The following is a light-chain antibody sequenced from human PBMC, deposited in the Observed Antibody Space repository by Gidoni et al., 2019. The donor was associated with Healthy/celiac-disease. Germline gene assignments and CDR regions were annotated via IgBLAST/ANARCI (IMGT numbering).Light chain of an antibody. Sequence: QSVLTQPPPVSGAPGQRVTTSCTGSSSNIGAGYDVHWYQPLPGTAPKLLIYGNSNRPSGVPDRFSGSKSGTSASLAITGLQAEDEADYYCQSYNSSLSGWVFGGGTKLTVL. CDR2: GNS. V-gene: IGLV1-40*01. CDR3: QSYNSSLSGWV. J-gene: IGLJ3*02. CDR1: SSNIGAGYD.